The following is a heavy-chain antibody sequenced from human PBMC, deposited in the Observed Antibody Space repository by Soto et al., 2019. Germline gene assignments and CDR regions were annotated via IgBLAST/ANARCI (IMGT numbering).Heavy chain of an antibody. CDR2: IYYSGST. V-gene: IGHV4-61*01. J-gene: IGHJ4*02. CDR3: AGAYTSSSSYNY. Sequence: PSETLSLTCTVSGGSVSSGSYYWSWIRQPPGKGLEWIGYIYYSGSTNYNPSLKSRVTISVDTSKNQFSLKLSSVTAADTAVYYCAGAYTSSSSYNYWGQGPMITVSS. CDR1: GGSVSSGSYY. D-gene: IGHD6-6*01.